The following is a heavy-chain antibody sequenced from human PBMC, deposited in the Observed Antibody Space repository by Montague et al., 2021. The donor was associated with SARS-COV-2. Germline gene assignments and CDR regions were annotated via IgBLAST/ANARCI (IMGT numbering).Heavy chain of an antibody. CDR3: AVVVVRDPPPVSLDP. D-gene: IGHD2-15*01. CDR1: GGSISSSNW. Sequence: SETLSLTCAVSGGSISSSNWWSWVRQPPGKGLEWIGEIHHSGSTNYNPSLKSRLTISVDKSKNHFSLKLSSVTAADTAVYYCAVVVVRDPPPVSLDPWGQGTLVTVSS. CDR2: IHHSGST. J-gene: IGHJ5*02. V-gene: IGHV4-4*02.